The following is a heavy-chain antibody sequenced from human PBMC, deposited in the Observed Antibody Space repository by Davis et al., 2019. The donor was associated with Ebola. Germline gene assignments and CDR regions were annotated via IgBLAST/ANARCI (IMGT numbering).Heavy chain of an antibody. CDR2: IWYDGSNK. CDR3: ARDAAAGVYYYYYGMDV. J-gene: IGHJ6*02. D-gene: IGHD6-13*01. V-gene: IGHV3-33*01. Sequence: PGGSLRLSCAASGFTFSSYGMHWVRQAPGKGLEWVAVIWYDGSNKYYADSVKGRFTISRDNSKNTLYLQMNSLRAEDTAVYYCARDAAAGVYYYYYGMDVWGQGTTVTVSS. CDR1: GFTFSSYG.